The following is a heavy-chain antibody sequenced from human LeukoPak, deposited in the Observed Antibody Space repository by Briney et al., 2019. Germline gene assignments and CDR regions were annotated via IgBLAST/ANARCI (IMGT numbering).Heavy chain of an antibody. CDR1: GFTFSSYA. J-gene: IGHJ3*02. V-gene: IGHV3-53*01. Sequence: GRSLRLSCAASGFTFSSYAMHWVLQAPGKGLEWVSIIYSGGSTFYAASVKGRFTISRDNSKNTLYLQMNSLRAEDTAVYYCARGGSYLSAFDIWGQGTMVTVSS. CDR3: ARGGSYLSAFDI. D-gene: IGHD1-26*01. CDR2: IYSGGST.